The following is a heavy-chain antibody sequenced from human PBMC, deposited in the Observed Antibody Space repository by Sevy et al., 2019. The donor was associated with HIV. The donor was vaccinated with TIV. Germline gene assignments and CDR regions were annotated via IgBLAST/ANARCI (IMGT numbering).Heavy chain of an antibody. D-gene: IGHD6-19*01. Sequence: ASVKVSYKVSGYTLTELSMHWVRQAPGKGLEWMGGFAPEDGETIYAQKFQGRVTMTEDTSTDTAYMELSSLRSEDTAVYYCATSGIAVAGRGLFDYWGQGTLVTVSS. CDR3: ATSGIAVAGRGLFDY. CDR2: FAPEDGET. CDR1: GYTLTELS. V-gene: IGHV1-24*01. J-gene: IGHJ4*02.